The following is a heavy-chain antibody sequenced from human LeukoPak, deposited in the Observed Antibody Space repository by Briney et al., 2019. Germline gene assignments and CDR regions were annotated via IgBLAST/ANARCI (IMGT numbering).Heavy chain of an antibody. J-gene: IGHJ4*02. CDR3: ARSSGGGSGTKNPGPYYFDY. D-gene: IGHD3-16*01. Sequence: SETLSLTCTVSGGSISGSSYYWGWIRQPPGKGLEWIGSIYYSGSTYYNPSLKSRVPISVDTSKNQFSLKLSSVTAADTAVYYRARSSGGGSGTKNPGPYYFDYWGQGTLVTVSS. CDR2: IYYSGST. V-gene: IGHV4-39*01. CDR1: GGSISGSSYY.